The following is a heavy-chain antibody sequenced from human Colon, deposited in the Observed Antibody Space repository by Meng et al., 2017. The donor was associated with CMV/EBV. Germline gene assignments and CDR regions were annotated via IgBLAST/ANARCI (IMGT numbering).Heavy chain of an antibody. CDR3: VREGGSGFLEWLSTFDS. D-gene: IGHD3-3*01. V-gene: IGHV4-39*07. CDR1: GGSISSSSHY. J-gene: IGHJ5*01. Sequence: SETLSLTCTVSGGSISSSSHYWAWIRQPPGKGLEWIGSIYYSGNTFYNPSLGSRVTMSMDTSYNQFSLKVTFVTAADTAVYYCVREGGSGFLEWLSTFDSWGQGTLVTVSS. CDR2: IYYSGNT.